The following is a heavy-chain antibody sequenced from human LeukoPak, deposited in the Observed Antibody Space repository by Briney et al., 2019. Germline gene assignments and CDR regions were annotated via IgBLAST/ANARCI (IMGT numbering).Heavy chain of an antibody. J-gene: IGHJ4*02. CDR1: GGSFSGYY. D-gene: IGHD1-20*01. V-gene: IGHV4-31*11. CDR2: IYYSGST. Sequence: SETLSLTCAVYGGSFSGYYWSWIRQHPGKGLEWIGYIYYSGSTYYNPSLKSRVTISVDTSKNQFSLKLSSVTAADTAVYYCARSITGDYYFDYWGQGTLVTVSS. CDR3: ARSITGDYYFDY.